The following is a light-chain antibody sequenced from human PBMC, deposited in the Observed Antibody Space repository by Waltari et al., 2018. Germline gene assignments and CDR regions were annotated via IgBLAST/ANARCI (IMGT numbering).Light chain of an antibody. CDR3: CSYAGSSTYYV. J-gene: IGLJ1*01. V-gene: IGLV2-23*02. Sequence: QSALTQPASVSGSPGQSITIPCTGTSSYVGYNNLVSWYQQDPGKAPKLLIYEVNKRPSGVSNRFSGSKSGNTASLTISGLQAEDEADYYCCSYAGSSTYYVFGTGTKVTVL. CDR2: EVN. CDR1: SSYVGYNNL.